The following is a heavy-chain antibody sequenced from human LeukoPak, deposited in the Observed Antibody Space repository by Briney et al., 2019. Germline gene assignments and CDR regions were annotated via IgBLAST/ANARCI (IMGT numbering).Heavy chain of an antibody. Sequence: PGGSLRLSCAASGFTFDDYAMHWVRQAPGKGLEWVSGISWNSGSIGYADSVKGRFTISRDNAKNSLYLQMNSLRAEDTAVYYCAGAYVWGSYRSDYWGQGTLVTVSS. CDR1: GFTFDDYA. CDR3: AGAYVWGSYRSDY. CDR2: ISWNSGSI. J-gene: IGHJ4*02. D-gene: IGHD3-16*02. V-gene: IGHV3-9*01.